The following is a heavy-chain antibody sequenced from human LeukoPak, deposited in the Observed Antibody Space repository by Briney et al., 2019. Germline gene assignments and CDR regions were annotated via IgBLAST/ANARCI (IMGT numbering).Heavy chain of an antibody. D-gene: IGHD4-23*01. J-gene: IGHJ4*02. Sequence: GASVKVSCKASGYTFTSYGISWVRQAPGQGLEWMGIINPSGGSTRSAQKFQGRVTMTRDTSTSTVYMELSSLRSEDTAVYYCAKDRGTTVVTPSLDYWGQGTLVTVSS. CDR2: INPSGGST. V-gene: IGHV1-46*01. CDR1: GYTFTSYG. CDR3: AKDRGTTVVTPSLDY.